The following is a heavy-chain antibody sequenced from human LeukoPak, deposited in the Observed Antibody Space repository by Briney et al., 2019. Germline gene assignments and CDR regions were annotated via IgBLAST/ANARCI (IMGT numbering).Heavy chain of an antibody. Sequence: PSETLSLTCTVSGGSISSGGYYWSWIRQHPGKGLEWIGYIYYSGSTYYNPSLKSRVTISVDTSKNQFSLKLSSVTAADTAVYYCARWFSFGSSWYPDYWGQGTLVTVSS. J-gene: IGHJ4*02. V-gene: IGHV4-31*03. CDR1: GGSISSGGYY. CDR2: IYYSGST. CDR3: ARWFSFGSSWYPDY. D-gene: IGHD6-13*01.